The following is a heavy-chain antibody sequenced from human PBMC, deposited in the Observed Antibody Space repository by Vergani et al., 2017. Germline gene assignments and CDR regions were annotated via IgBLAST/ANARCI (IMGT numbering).Heavy chain of an antibody. CDR2: ISNSGNTI. Sequence: QVQLVASGGGLVKPGGSLRLSCAASGFSFSDHYMTWLRQAPGKGLEWVSYISNSGNTIEYADSVKGRFSISRDNAKSSLFLQVDSLRAEDTSVYYCARDHRDYNNYPGTFDIWGQGSMVTVSS. V-gene: IGHV3-11*01. CDR1: GFSFSDHY. D-gene: IGHD5-24*01. J-gene: IGHJ3*02. CDR3: ARDHRDYNNYPGTFDI.